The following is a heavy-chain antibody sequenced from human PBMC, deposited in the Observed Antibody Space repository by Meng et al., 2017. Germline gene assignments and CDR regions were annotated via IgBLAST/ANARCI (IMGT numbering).Heavy chain of an antibody. Sequence: GGSLRLSCAASGFTFSNAWMSWVRQAPGKGLEWVANIKQDGSEKYYVDSVKGRFTISRDNAKNSLYLQMNSLRAEDTAVYYCARAPRFYYYYDSSGYYHIWGQGTMVTVSS. D-gene: IGHD3-22*01. V-gene: IGHV3-7*01. J-gene: IGHJ3*02. CDR2: IKQDGSEK. CDR3: ARAPRFYYYYDSSGYYHI. CDR1: GFTFSNAW.